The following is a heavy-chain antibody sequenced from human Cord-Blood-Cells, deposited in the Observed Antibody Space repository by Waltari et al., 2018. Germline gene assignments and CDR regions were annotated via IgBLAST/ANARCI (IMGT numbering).Heavy chain of an antibody. Sequence: EVQLVESGGGLVQPGGSLRLSCAASGFTVSSNYMSWVRQAPGKGLGGVSVIYSGGSTYYADSVKGRVTISRHNSKNTLYLQMNSLRAEDTAVYYCARERGPRYFDLWGRGTLVTVSS. V-gene: IGHV3-53*04. J-gene: IGHJ2*01. D-gene: IGHD3-10*01. CDR1: GFTVSSNY. CDR3: ARERGPRYFDL. CDR2: IYSGGST.